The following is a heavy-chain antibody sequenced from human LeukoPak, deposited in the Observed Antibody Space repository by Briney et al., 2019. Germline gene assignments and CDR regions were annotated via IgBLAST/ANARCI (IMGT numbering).Heavy chain of an antibody. J-gene: IGHJ5*02. V-gene: IGHV4-39*07. CDR1: GFTFGSYS. Sequence: GSLRLSCAASGFTFGSYSMNWVRQPPGKGLEWIGSIYYSGSTYYNPSLKSRVTISVDTSKNQFSLKLSSVTAADTAVYYCARAPYYDFWSGPRGPSWFDPWGQGTLVTVSS. CDR3: ARAPYYDFWSGPRGPSWFDP. CDR2: IYYSGST. D-gene: IGHD3-3*01.